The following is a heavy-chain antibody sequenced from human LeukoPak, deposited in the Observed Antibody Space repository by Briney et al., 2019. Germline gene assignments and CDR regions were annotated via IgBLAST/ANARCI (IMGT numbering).Heavy chain of an antibody. Sequence: GGSLRLSCAASGFPFNRNAIRWVRQAPGKGLELVSTIGGSGDKTFYADSVKGRFTISRDNSKNMVHLQMNSLTGEDTALYYCVRRGDASSGWGDHDFWGQGALVTVSS. V-gene: IGHV3-23*01. CDR1: GFPFNRNA. J-gene: IGHJ4*02. CDR3: VRRGDASSGWGDHDF. D-gene: IGHD6-19*01. CDR2: IGGSGDKT.